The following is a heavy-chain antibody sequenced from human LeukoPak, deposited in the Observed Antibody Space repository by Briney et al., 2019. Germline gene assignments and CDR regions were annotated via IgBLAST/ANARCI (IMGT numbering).Heavy chain of an antibody. CDR2: INAGNGNT. Sequence: ASVKVSCKASGYTFTSYAMHWVRQAPGQRLEWMGWINAGNGNTKYSQKFQGRVTITRDTSASTAYMELSSLRSEDTAVYYCACSVTAQFQGDYWGQGTLVTVSS. J-gene: IGHJ4*02. V-gene: IGHV1-3*01. CDR3: ACSVTAQFQGDY. CDR1: GYTFTSYA. D-gene: IGHD2-21*02.